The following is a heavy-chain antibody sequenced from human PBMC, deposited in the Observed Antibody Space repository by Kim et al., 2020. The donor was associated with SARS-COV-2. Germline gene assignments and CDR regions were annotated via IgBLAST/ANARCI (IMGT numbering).Heavy chain of an antibody. Sequence: ASVKVSCKASGYTFTSYDINWVRQATGQGLEWMGWMNPNSGNTGYAQKFQGRVTMTRNTSISTAYMELSSLRSEDTAVYYCARGTFTYYDILTGYFLFGWFDPWGQGTLVTVSS. CDR2: MNPNSGNT. D-gene: IGHD3-9*01. CDR3: ARGTFTYYDILTGYFLFGWFDP. V-gene: IGHV1-8*01. CDR1: GYTFTSYD. J-gene: IGHJ5*02.